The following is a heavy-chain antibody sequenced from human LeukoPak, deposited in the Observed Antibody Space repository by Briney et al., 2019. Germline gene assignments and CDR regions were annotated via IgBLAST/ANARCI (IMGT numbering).Heavy chain of an antibody. V-gene: IGHV3-30*04. J-gene: IGHJ6*03. CDR1: GFTFSSYA. CDR3: ARDGYDFWSGYNPLYYYYYMDV. CDR2: ISYDGSNK. Sequence: GGSLRLSCAASGFTFSSYAMHWVRQAPGKGLEWVAVISYDGSNKYYADSVKGRFTISGDNSKNTLYLQMNSLRAEDTAVYYCARDGYDFWSGYNPLYYYYYMDVWGKGTTVTVSS. D-gene: IGHD3-3*01.